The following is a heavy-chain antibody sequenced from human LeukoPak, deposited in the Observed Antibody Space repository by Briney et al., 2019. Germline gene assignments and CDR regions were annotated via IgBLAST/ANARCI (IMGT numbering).Heavy chain of an antibody. Sequence: SETLSLTCTVSGGSIGSSSYYWGWIRQPPGKGLEWIGSIYYSGSTYYNPSLKSRVTISLDRSKNQFSLRLTSVTAADTAVYYCARAGAWQIDPWGQGTLVTVSS. D-gene: IGHD3-10*01. J-gene: IGHJ5*02. CDR1: GGSIGSSSYY. V-gene: IGHV4-39*07. CDR2: IYYSGST. CDR3: ARAGAWQIDP.